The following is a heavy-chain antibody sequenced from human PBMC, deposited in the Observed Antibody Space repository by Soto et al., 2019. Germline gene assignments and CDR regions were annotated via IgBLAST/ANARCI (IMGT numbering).Heavy chain of an antibody. CDR3: GRPRLRGRPYEFRSVPTVSVYLYGFGV. CDR2: ILPVFGIM. V-gene: IGHV1-69*01. J-gene: IGHJ6*02. CDR1: RGTFNTYP. Sequence: QVQLEQSGAEVKKPGSSVKVSCQTSRGTFNTYPISWMRQAPGQGLEWLGGILPVFGIMNYAQQFHDRPNAPADESTTCFYRELSGLTSEDTAVSFCGRPRLRGRPYEFRSVPTVSVYLYGFGVWGQGTTVIVSS. D-gene: IGHD3-3*01.